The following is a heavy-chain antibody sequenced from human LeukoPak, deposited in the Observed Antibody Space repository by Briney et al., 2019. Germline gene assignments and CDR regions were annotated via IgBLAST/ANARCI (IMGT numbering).Heavy chain of an antibody. CDR1: GFNFSSYA. CDR2: ISGSGRST. CDR3: AKAPSYYYDSSAHRNWFDT. J-gene: IGHJ5*02. V-gene: IGHV3-23*01. D-gene: IGHD3-22*01. Sequence: GGSLRLSCAASGFNFSSYAMGWVGQAPGKGLEGVSAISGSGRSTYYADSVKGRFTISTDNPKNTLYLQTNSLRAEDTAVYSCAKAPSYYYDSSAHRNWFDTWGQGTLVTASP.